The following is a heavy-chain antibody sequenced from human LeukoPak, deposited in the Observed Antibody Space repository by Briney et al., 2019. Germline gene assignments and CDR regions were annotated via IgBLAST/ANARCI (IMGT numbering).Heavy chain of an antibody. CDR3: PRVGFSSSWNRPFDY. CDR1: GGTFSSYA. Sequence: SVKVSCKASGGTFSSYALSWVRQAPGQGLEWMGGIIAIFGTVHYAQKFQGRVTITADESTSTAYMELSSLRSEDTAVYYCPRVGFSSSWNRPFDYWGQGTLVTVSS. CDR2: IIAIFGTV. V-gene: IGHV1-69*13. D-gene: IGHD6-13*01. J-gene: IGHJ4*02.